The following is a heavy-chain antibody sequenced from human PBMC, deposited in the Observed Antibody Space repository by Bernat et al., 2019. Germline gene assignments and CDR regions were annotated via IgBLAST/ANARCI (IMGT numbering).Heavy chain of an antibody. Sequence: QVQLVQSGAEVKRPGASVRISCNASGYTFTDYVMHWVRQAPAQRLEWMGLINGGDCNRKYSENFQCRVTITRDTSSSTGYMELGSLRSEDTAVYFCARGLTTSSNWLGAWGKGTLVTVSS. D-gene: IGHD6-6*01. V-gene: IGHV1-3*01. CDR3: ARGLTTSSNWLGA. CDR2: INGGDCNR. CDR1: GYTFTDYV. J-gene: IGHJ5*02.